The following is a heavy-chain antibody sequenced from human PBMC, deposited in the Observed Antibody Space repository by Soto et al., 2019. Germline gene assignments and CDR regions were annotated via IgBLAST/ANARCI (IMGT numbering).Heavy chain of an antibody. CDR3: ARGPSHGAFDY. Sequence: QVHLVQSGAEVEKPGASVKVSCKASGYTFTAYFLHWFRQAPGQGPEWMGWIDPNSGATKSASKFQGRVTMTRDTSIDTAYMELRRPTSDDTAVYYCARGPSHGAFDYWGQGTLVTVSS. V-gene: IGHV1-2*02. D-gene: IGHD5-18*01. CDR1: GYTFTAYF. J-gene: IGHJ4*02. CDR2: IDPNSGAT.